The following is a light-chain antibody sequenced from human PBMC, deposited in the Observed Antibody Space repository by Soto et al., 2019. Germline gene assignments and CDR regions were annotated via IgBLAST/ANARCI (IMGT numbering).Light chain of an antibody. CDR1: SSDVVSYNL. V-gene: IGLV2-23*01. CDR3: FSYAGNSLNYV. J-gene: IGLJ1*01. Sequence: QSVLTRPASVSGSPGQSITISCTGPSSDVVSYNLVSWYQQHPGKAPKLMIYEGSKRPSGISNRFSGSKSGNTASLTISGLQAEDEADYYCFSYAGNSLNYVFGTGTKVTVL. CDR2: EGS.